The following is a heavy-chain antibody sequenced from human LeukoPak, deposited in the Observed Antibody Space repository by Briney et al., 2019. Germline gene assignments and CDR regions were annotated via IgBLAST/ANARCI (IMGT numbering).Heavy chain of an antibody. CDR1: GFTFSSYG. V-gene: IGHV3-30*18. D-gene: IGHD6-19*01. Sequence: PGRSLRLSFAASGFTFSSYGMHWVRQAPGKGVEGVAVISYDGSNKYYADSVKGRFTISRDNSKNTLYLQMNSLRAEDTAVYYCAKGIAVAGTLLTPPDCWGQGALVTVSS. CDR3: AKGIAVAGTLLTPPDC. J-gene: IGHJ4*02. CDR2: ISYDGSNK.